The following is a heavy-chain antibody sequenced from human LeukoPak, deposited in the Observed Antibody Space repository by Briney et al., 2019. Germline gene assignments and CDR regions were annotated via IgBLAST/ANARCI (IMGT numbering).Heavy chain of an antibody. Sequence: GGSLRLSCAASAFIFNNYYMSWIRQAPEKGLECVSYISNSGSTMFYADSVKGRFTISRDDAKNSLYLQMNSLRAEDTAVYYCARVGRSGGVFDSWGQGTLVTVSS. J-gene: IGHJ4*02. CDR3: ARVGRSGGVFDS. V-gene: IGHV3-11*04. CDR1: AFIFNNYY. D-gene: IGHD3-10*01. CDR2: ISNSGSTM.